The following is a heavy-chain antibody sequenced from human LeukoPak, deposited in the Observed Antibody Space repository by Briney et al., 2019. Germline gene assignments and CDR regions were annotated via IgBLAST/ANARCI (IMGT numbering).Heavy chain of an antibody. V-gene: IGHV3-23*01. CDR2: ISGSGGST. CDR1: GFTFSSYA. CDR3: AKDWYCSGGSCHSPFDY. J-gene: IGHJ4*02. Sequence: KTGGSLRLSCAASGFTFSSYAMSWVRQAPGKGLEWVSAISGSGGSTYYADSVKGRFTISRDNSKNTLYLQMNSLRAEDTAVYYCAKDWYCSGGSCHSPFDYWGQGTLVTVSS. D-gene: IGHD2-15*01.